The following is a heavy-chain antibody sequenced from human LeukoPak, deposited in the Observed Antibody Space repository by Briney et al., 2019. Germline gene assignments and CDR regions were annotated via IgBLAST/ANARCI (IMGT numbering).Heavy chain of an antibody. J-gene: IGHJ5*02. CDR3: ARGDRLIAAALNWLDP. CDR1: GFTFSSYW. CDR2: IKQDGSEK. Sequence: PGGSLRLSCAASGFTFSSYWMSWVRQAPGKGLEWVANIKQDGSEKYYVDSVKGRFTISRDNAKNSLYLQMNSLRAEDTAVYYCARGDRLIAAALNWLDPWGQGTQVTVS. V-gene: IGHV3-7*01. D-gene: IGHD6-13*01.